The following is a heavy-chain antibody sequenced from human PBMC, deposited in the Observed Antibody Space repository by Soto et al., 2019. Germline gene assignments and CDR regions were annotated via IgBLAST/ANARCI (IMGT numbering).Heavy chain of an antibody. D-gene: IGHD6-19*01. CDR2: ITSNGGAT. V-gene: IGHV3-64*01. J-gene: IGHJ4*02. CDR3: ATEHDGSGWYMN. CDR1: GFTFSSYA. Sequence: EVHLVESGGGLVQPGGSLRLSCAASGFTFSSYAMHWVRQAPGKGLEYVSAITSNGGATYYANSVKGRFTISRDNSKNTLYLQMGSLRAEDMGVYYCATEHDGSGWYMNWGQGTLVTVSS.